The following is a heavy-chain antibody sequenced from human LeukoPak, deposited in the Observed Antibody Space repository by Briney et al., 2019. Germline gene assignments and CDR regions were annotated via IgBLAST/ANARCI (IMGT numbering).Heavy chain of an antibody. V-gene: IGHV3-23*01. Sequence: GGSLRLSCAASGFPFSSYAMSWVRQAPGKGLEWVSGISGGGGSTHYADSVRGRFTISRDNSKNTLYLQVNSLRAEDTAVYYCARTRGPNVFGGVHDYWGQGTLVTVSS. CDR3: ARTRGPNVFGGVHDY. CDR1: GFPFSSYA. D-gene: IGHD3-16*01. J-gene: IGHJ4*02. CDR2: ISGGGGST.